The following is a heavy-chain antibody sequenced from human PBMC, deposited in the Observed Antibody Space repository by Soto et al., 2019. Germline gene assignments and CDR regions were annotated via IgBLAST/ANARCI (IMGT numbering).Heavy chain of an antibody. V-gene: IGHV4-4*02. CDR1: GSSLTTTHW. CDR3: AITVRSYIWCYFDD. Sequence: SETLSLTCAVSGSSLTTTHWWSWVRQSPGKGLEWIGEIYRSGSTKYNPSLKSRVSMSLDKSKNEFSLNLKSVTAADTAVYYCAITVRSYIWCYFDDWGQGTLVTVSS. D-gene: IGHD3-16*01. CDR2: IYRSGST. J-gene: IGHJ4*02.